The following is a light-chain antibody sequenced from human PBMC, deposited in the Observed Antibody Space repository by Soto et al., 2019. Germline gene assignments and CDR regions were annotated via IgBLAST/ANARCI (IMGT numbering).Light chain of an antibody. J-gene: IGKJ1*01. CDR2: GAS. Sequence: EIVLTQSPGTLSLSPGERATLSCRASQSVSSRYFAWYQQKPGQAPRLLISGASTRATGIPDRFSGSGSGTNFTLTISRLEPEDFAVYYFQQYGNSRWTFGQGTKVEIK. CDR1: QSVSSRY. CDR3: QQYGNSRWT. V-gene: IGKV3-20*01.